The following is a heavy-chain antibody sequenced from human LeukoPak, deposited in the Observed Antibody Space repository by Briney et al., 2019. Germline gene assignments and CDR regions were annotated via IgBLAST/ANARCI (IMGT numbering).Heavy chain of an antibody. CDR2: IYTSGST. CDR3: ARPASCSSTSCHGAWFDP. D-gene: IGHD2-2*01. Sequence: SETLSLICTVSGGSISSYYWGWIRQPPGKGLEWIGYIYTSGSTNYNPSLKSRVTISVDTSKNQFSLKLSSVTAADTAVYYCARPASCSSTSCHGAWFDPWGQGTLVTVSS. V-gene: IGHV4-4*09. CDR1: GGSISSYY. J-gene: IGHJ5*02.